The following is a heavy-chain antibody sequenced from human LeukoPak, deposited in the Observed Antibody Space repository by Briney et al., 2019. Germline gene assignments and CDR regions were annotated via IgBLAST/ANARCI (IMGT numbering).Heavy chain of an antibody. CDR2: INHSGST. D-gene: IGHD1-20*01. J-gene: IGHJ3*02. Sequence: SETLSLTCAVYGGSFSGYYWSWIRQPPGKWLEWIGEINHSGSTNYNPSLKSRVTISVDTSKNQFSLKLTSVTAADTAVYYCAREAYNWNVDAFDIWGQGTMVTVSS. CDR1: GGSFSGYY. V-gene: IGHV4-34*01. CDR3: AREAYNWNVDAFDI.